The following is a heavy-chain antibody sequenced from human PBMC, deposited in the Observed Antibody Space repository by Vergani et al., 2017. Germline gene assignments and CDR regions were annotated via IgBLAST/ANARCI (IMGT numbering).Heavy chain of an antibody. CDR3: AKDHYDFWSGYPNLSPFDL. D-gene: IGHD3-3*01. CDR1: GFTFSHYS. Sequence: EVQLLESGGDLVQPGGSLRLSCVASGFTFSHYSMNWVRQAPGKGLEWVSSISGNNDDVYYADSVKGRFTISRDNAKNSLYLQMNSLRAEDTALYYCAKDHYDFWSGYPNLSPFDLWGRGTLVTVSS. V-gene: IGHV3-21*04. J-gene: IGHJ2*01. CDR2: ISGNNDDV.